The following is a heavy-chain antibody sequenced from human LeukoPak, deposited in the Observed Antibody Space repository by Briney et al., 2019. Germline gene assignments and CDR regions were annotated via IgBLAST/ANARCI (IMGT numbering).Heavy chain of an antibody. D-gene: IGHD5-12*01. CDR2: ISGYNGNT. V-gene: IGHV1-18*03. CDR1: GYTFTSYG. CDR3: ARVVGGYSGYYFDY. J-gene: IGHJ4*02. Sequence: GASVKVSCKASGYTFTSYGISWVRQAPGQGLEWMGWISGYNGNTNYAQKLRGRVTMTTDTSASTAYMELSSLRSEDMAVYYCARVVGGYSGYYFDYWGQGTLVTVSS.